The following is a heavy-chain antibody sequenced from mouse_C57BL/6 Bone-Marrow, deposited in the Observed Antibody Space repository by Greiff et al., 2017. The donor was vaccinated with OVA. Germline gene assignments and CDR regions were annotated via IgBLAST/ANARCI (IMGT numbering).Heavy chain of an antibody. CDR1: GFTFSSYG. Sequence: EVMLVESGGDLVKPGGSLKLSCAASGFTFSSYGMSWVRQTPDKRLEWVATISSGGSYTYYPDSVKGRFTISRDNAKNNLYLQMSSLKSEDTAMYYCARLNWDGAYWGQGTLVTVSA. CDR2: ISSGGSYT. CDR3: ARLNWDGAY. V-gene: IGHV5-6*01. J-gene: IGHJ3*01. D-gene: IGHD4-1*02.